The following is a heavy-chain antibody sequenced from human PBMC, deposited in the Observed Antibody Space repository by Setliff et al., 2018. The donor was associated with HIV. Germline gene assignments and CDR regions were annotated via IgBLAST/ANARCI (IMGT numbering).Heavy chain of an antibody. V-gene: IGHV4-59*08. J-gene: IGHJ6*03. CDR2: IYYSGST. CDR3: ARGITIFGVVIMGYYYYMDV. Sequence: SETLSLTCTVSGGSISSHYWSWIRQPPGKGLEWIGYIYYSGSTNYNPSLKSRVTISVDTSKNQFSLKLSSVTAADTAVYYCARGITIFGVVIMGYYYYMDVWGKGTTVTVSS. D-gene: IGHD3-3*01. CDR1: GGSISSHY.